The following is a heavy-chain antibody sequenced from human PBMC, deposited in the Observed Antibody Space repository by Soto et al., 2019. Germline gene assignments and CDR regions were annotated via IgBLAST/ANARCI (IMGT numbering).Heavy chain of an antibody. CDR2: INPDSGET. J-gene: IGHJ4*02. CDR3: ARGRREYYETSDWVPLAD. V-gene: IGHV1-8*01. Sequence: QVQLVQSGAEVRKPGASVKVSCKASGYTFPNYDINWVRQATGLGLEWMGWINPDSGETGYARKFQGRVTMTRDPSTSAAYMELSCLRSEDMAVYYCARGRREYYETSDWVPLADWGQGTLVTVSS. CDR1: GYTFPNYD. D-gene: IGHD3-22*01.